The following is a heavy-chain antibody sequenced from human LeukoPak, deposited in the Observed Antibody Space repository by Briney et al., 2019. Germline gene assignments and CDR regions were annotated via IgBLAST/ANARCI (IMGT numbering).Heavy chain of an antibody. CDR2: IYYSEST. Sequence: PSQTLSLTCTVSGGSIRSGDYYWSWIRQPPGKALEWSGYIYYSESTYYNPPLKSRITISVDTSKNRFSLKLSSVTAADTAVYYCAGSYCGGDCYDYFDYWGQGTLVTVSS. V-gene: IGHV4-30-4*01. J-gene: IGHJ4*02. CDR3: AGSYCGGDCYDYFDY. D-gene: IGHD2-21*02. CDR1: GGSIRSGDYY.